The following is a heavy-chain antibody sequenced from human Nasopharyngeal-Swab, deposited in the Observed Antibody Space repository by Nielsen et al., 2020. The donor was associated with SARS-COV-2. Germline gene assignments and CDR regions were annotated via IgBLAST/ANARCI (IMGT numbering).Heavy chain of an antibody. Sequence: SETLYLTCTVSGGAISSYYWSWIRQPPGKGLEWIGYIYYSGSTNYNPSLKSRVTISVDTSKNQFSLKLSSVTAADTAVYYCARVGGTYTFDYWGQGTLVTVSS. V-gene: IGHV4-59*01. CDR2: IYYSGST. D-gene: IGHD1-26*01. CDR1: GGAISSYY. CDR3: ARVGGTYTFDY. J-gene: IGHJ4*02.